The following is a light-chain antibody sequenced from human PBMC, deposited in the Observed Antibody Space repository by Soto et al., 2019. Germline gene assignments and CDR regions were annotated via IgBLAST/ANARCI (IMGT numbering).Light chain of an antibody. V-gene: IGKV3-11*01. J-gene: IGKJ5*01. CDR3: QQRNNWPPIN. CDR2: DAS. CDR1: QSVTSNY. Sequence: EIVLTQSPGTLSLSPGGRATLSFRASQSVTSNYLAWYQQKPGQAPRLLIYDASNRATGVPARFSGSGSGTDFTLTISSLEPEDFALYYCQQRNNWPPINFGQGTRLEIK.